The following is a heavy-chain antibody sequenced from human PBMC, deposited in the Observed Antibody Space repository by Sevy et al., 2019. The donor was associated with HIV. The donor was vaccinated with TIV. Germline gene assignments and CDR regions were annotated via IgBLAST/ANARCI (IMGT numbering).Heavy chain of an antibody. CDR2: IYHSGRT. CDR1: GYSISSGYY. D-gene: IGHD3-22*01. CDR3: ARTLRGDFDSSASAFDI. V-gene: IGHV4-38-2*01. J-gene: IGHJ3*02. Sequence: SQTLSLTCDVSGYSISSGYYGGWIRQPPGKGLEWIGSIYHSGRTYYNPSLKRRVTISVDTSKNQFSLKLRSVTAADTAVYYCARTLRGDFDSSASAFDIWGQGTMVTVSS.